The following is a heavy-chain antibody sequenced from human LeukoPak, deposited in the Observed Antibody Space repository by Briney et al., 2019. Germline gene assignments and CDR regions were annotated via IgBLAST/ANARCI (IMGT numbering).Heavy chain of an antibody. CDR3: ARGTGSLFY. CDR2: VFTSGNT. J-gene: IGHJ4*01. V-gene: IGHV4-61*09. CDR1: GGSITRGSYY. Sequence: SETLSITCAVSGGSITRGSYYWTWIRQPAGKALEWIGHVFTSGNTNYNPSLKGRVTISIETSKSQFSLNLNSVTAADTAVYYCARGTGSLFYWGHGILVTVSS. D-gene: IGHD3-10*01.